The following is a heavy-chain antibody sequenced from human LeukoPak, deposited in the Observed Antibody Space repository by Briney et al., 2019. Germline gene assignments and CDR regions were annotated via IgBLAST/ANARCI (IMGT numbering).Heavy chain of an antibody. V-gene: IGHV3-7*01. J-gene: IGHJ4*02. D-gene: IGHD6-19*01. CDR3: ARDGSGWSVY. CDR2: ISPDGREK. Sequence: GGSLRLSCTASGFTSGDYWMSWLRQAPGKGLEWVINISPDGREKYFVDSVKGRFTISRDNAKNSLYLQMNSLRAEDTAVYYCARDGSGWSVYWGQGTLVTVSP. CDR1: GFTSGDYW.